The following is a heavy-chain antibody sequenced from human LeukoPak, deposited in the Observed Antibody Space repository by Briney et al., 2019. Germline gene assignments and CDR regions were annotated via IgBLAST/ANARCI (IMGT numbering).Heavy chain of an antibody. D-gene: IGHD3-9*01. V-gene: IGHV4-30-2*01. CDR1: GGSISNGGYS. J-gene: IGHJ4*02. CDR2: IYHSGST. Sequence: SETLSLTCAVSGGSISNGGYSWSWIRQPPGKGLEWIGYIYHSGSTYYNPSLKSRVTISVDRSKNQFSLKLSSVTAADTAVYYCARGRYFDWGLDYWGQGTLVTVSS. CDR3: ARGRYFDWGLDY.